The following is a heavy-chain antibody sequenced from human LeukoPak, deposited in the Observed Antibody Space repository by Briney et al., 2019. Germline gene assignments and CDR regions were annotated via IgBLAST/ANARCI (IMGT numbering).Heavy chain of an antibody. Sequence: SLTLSLTCTVSGDSVSTTDYYWTWIRQPPGRGLEWIGYIYDSGNTYYNPPLKSRVTISVNTSNNQVSLKLRSVTAADTAVYYCARVGYCSSASCYSPGAFDIWGQGTMVTVFS. CDR3: ARVGYCSSASCYSPGAFDI. D-gene: IGHD2-2*01. CDR1: GDSVSTTDYY. CDR2: IYDSGNT. V-gene: IGHV4-30-4*01. J-gene: IGHJ3*02.